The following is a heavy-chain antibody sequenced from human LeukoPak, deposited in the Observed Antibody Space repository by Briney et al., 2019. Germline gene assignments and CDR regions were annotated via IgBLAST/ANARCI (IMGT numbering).Heavy chain of an antibody. CDR1: GFTFSSYA. J-gene: IGHJ4*02. V-gene: IGHV3-23*01. Sequence: GGSLRLSCAASGFTFSSYAMSWVRQAPGKGLEWVSAISGSGGSTYYADSVKGRFTISRGNSKNTLYLQMNSLRAEDTAVYYCANSDYSYYFDYWGQGTLVTVSS. CDR2: ISGSGGST. CDR3: ANSDYSYYFDY. D-gene: IGHD4-11*01.